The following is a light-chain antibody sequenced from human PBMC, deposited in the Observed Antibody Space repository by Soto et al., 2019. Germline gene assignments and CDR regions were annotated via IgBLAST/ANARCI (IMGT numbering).Light chain of an antibody. V-gene: IGLV1-40*01. CDR2: DNN. J-gene: IGLJ2*01. CDR3: QSSDSRLRPAHVV. Sequence: QSVLPQPPSGSGAPGQRVTISCTGSISNIGASYDVHWYQQLPGTAPRLLISDNNNRPSGVPYRFSASKSGTSASLAISGLQAEDESDYICQSSDSRLRPAHVVFGGGTQLTVL. CDR1: ISNIGASYD.